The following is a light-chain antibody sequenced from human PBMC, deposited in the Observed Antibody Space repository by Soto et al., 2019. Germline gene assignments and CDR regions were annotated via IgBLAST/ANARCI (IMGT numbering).Light chain of an antibody. CDR3: SSYTSSSIVV. Sequence: QAVVTQPASVSGSPGQSITISCTGTSSDVGGYNYVSWYQQHPGKAPKLMIYDVSNRPSGVSNRFSGSKSGNTASLTISGLQAEDEADYYCSSYTSSSIVVLGGGTKVTVL. CDR1: SSDVGGYNY. J-gene: IGLJ2*01. CDR2: DVS. V-gene: IGLV2-14*01.